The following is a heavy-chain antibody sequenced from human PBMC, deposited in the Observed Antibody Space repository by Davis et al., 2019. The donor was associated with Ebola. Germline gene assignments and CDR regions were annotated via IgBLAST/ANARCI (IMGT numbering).Heavy chain of an antibody. Sequence: GGSLRLSCAASGFTVSSNYMSWVRQAPGKGLEWVLVIYSGGSTYYADSVKVRFTISRDNSKNTLYLQMNSLRAEDTAVYYCAREITMVQGVNQNYYYGMDVWGQGTTVTVSS. CDR3: AREITMVQGVNQNYYYGMDV. J-gene: IGHJ6*02. CDR1: GFTVSSNY. V-gene: IGHV3-66*01. CDR2: IYSGGST. D-gene: IGHD3-10*01.